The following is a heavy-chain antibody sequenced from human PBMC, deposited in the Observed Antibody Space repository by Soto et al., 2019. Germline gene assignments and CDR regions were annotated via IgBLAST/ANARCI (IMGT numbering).Heavy chain of an antibody. CDR1: GYSFTSYW. CDR2: IDPSDSYT. D-gene: IGHD2-15*01. V-gene: IGHV5-10-1*01. Sequence: SGESLKISCKGSGYSFTSYWISWVRQMPGKGLEWMGRIDPSDSYTNYSPSFQGHVTISADKSISTAYLQWSSLKASDTAMYYCATLRGGGQTYYYCGMDVWGQGTTVTVSS. J-gene: IGHJ6*02. CDR3: ATLRGGGQTYYYCGMDV.